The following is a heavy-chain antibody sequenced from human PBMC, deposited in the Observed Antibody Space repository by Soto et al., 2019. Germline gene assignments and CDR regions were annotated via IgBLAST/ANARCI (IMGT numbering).Heavy chain of an antibody. Sequence: QVQLVESGAEVKKPGASVKVSCKASGYTFTNYGISWVRQAPGQGLAWMGWISGYNGNTKYAQKFQGRVTMTTDTPTNTAYMDLRSLRSDDTAVYYCARDREYYYDSSGNYYYHYGMDVWGQGTRVTVS. CDR3: ARDREYYYDSSGNYYYHYGMDV. CDR1: GYTFTNYG. J-gene: IGHJ6*02. D-gene: IGHD3-22*01. CDR2: ISGYNGNT. V-gene: IGHV1-18*04.